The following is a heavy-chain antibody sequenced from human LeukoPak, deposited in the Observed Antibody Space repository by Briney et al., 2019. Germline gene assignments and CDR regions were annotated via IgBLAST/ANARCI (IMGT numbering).Heavy chain of an antibody. Sequence: PSETLSLTCTVSGGSISSSSYYWGWIRQPPGKGLEWIGSIYYSGSTYYNPSLKSRVTISVDTSKNHISLRMSSVTAADTAVYYCARHPSMTTALFDYWGQGTLVTVSS. CDR2: IYYSGST. CDR1: GGSISSSSYY. D-gene: IGHD4-17*01. V-gene: IGHV4-39*01. J-gene: IGHJ4*02. CDR3: ARHPSMTTALFDY.